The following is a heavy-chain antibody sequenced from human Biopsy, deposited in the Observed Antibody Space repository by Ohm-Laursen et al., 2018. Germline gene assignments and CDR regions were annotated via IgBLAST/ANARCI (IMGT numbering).Heavy chain of an antibody. D-gene: IGHD1-26*01. J-gene: IGHJ4*02. CDR2: IIPMFGTA. CDR3: ARGPHSGSHSCFDY. V-gene: IGHV1-69*01. Sequence: SSVKVSCKASGGTFINYAISWVRQAPGQGLERMGGIIPMFGTANYAQMFQGRVTISADESTSTSYMELSSLTTEDTAIYYCARGPHSGSHSCFDYWGRGTLVTVSS. CDR1: GGTFINYA.